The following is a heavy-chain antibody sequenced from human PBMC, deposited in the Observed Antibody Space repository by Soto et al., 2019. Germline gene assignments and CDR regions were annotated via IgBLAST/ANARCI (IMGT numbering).Heavy chain of an antibody. Sequence: TGGSLRLSCAASGFTFSSYGMHWVRQAPGKGLEWVAVISYDGSNKYYADSVKGRFTISRDNSKNTLYLQMNSLRAEDTAVYYCAKDPCGGDCYYWYFDLWGRGTLVTVSS. J-gene: IGHJ2*01. CDR3: AKDPCGGDCYYWYFDL. V-gene: IGHV3-30*18. CDR1: GFTFSSYG. D-gene: IGHD2-21*02. CDR2: ISYDGSNK.